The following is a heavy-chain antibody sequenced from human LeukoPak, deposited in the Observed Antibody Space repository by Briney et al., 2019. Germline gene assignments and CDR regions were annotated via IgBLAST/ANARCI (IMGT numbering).Heavy chain of an antibody. D-gene: IGHD6-19*01. CDR2: MNPNSGNT. V-gene: IGHV1-8*01. CDR3: ARGGQWLRYFDY. CDR1: GYTFTSYD. J-gene: IGHJ4*02. Sequence: ASVKVSCKASGYTFTSYDINWVRQATGQGLEWMGWMNPNSGNTGYAQKFQGRVTMTRNTSISTAYMELSSLRSEGTAVYYCARGGQWLRYFDYWGQGTLVTVSS.